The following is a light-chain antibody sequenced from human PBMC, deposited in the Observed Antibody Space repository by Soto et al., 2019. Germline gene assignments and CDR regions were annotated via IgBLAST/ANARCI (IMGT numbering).Light chain of an antibody. CDR1: QGISSY. Sequence: DIQLTQSPSVLSASVGDRVTITCRASQGISSYLAWYQQKPGEAPKLLIYAASALQSGVPSRFSGRGSGTEFTLTISSLQPEDFATYYCQQLSIYPRTFGQGTKVEIK. V-gene: IGKV1-9*01. J-gene: IGKJ1*01. CDR2: AAS. CDR3: QQLSIYPRT.